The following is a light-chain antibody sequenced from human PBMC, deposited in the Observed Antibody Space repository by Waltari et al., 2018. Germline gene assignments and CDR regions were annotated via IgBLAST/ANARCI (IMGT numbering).Light chain of an antibody. CDR2: WAS. CDR3: QQCYSTPYT. J-gene: IGKJ2*01. Sequence: DIVMTQSPDSLAVSLGERVTINCMSSQTLLYTADNKNYLAWFQQKPGQPPKPLIYWASTRESGVPDRFSGSGSGTEFTLTISSLQAADVAVYYCQQCYSTPYTFGQGTKLEIK. CDR1: QTLLYTADNKNY. V-gene: IGKV4-1*01.